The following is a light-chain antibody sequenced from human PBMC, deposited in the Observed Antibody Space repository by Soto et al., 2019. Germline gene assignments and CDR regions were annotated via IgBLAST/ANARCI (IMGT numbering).Light chain of an antibody. CDR3: SSYAGSNTVL. CDR2: EGS. V-gene: IGLV2-8*01. J-gene: IGLJ3*02. Sequence: QSALTQPPSASGSPGQSVTISCTGSSSDVGGYNYVSWYQQRPGQAPKIMIYEGSERPSGVPDRFSGSKSGNTASLTVSGLQAEDEGDYYCSSYAGSNTVLFGGGTQLTVL. CDR1: SSDVGGYNY.